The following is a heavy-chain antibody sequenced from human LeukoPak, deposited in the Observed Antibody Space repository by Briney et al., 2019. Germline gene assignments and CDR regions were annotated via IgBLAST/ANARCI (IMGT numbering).Heavy chain of an antibody. D-gene: IGHD6-6*01. V-gene: IGHV4-39*07. Sequence: PSETLSLTCTVSGGSISSSSYYWGWIRQPPGKGLEWIGSIYYSGSTYYNPSLKSRVTISVDSSKNHFSLKLSSVTAADTAAYYCARDFSSSSSVYYYYYMDVWGRGTTVTVSS. CDR1: GGSISSSSYY. CDR2: IYYSGST. J-gene: IGHJ6*03. CDR3: ARDFSSSSSVYYYYYMDV.